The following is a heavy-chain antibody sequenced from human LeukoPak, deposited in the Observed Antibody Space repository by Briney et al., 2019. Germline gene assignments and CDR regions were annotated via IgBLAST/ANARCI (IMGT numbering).Heavy chain of an antibody. CDR1: GGSISSYY. CDR3: AREYSSGWSDY. J-gene: IGHJ4*02. CDR2: IYYSGST. V-gene: IGHV4-59*01. D-gene: IGHD6-19*01. Sequence: SETLPLTCTVSGGSISSYYWSWIRQPPGKGLEWIGYIYYSGSTNYNPSLKSRVTISVDTSKNQLSLKLSSVTAADTAVYYCAREYSSGWSDYWGQGTLVTVSS.